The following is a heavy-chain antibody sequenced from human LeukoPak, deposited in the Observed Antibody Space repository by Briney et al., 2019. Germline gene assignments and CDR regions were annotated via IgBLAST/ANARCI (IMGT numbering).Heavy chain of an antibody. CDR3: ARGALGLRLGELSLYFDY. J-gene: IGHJ4*02. CDR1: GFTFSSYE. CDR2: ISSSGSTI. Sequence: GGSLRLSCAASGFTFSSYEMNWVRQAPGKGLEWVSYISSSGSTIYYADSVKGRFTISRDNAKNSLYLQMNSLRAEGTAVYYCARGALGLRLGELSLYFDYWGQGTLVTVSS. D-gene: IGHD3-16*02. V-gene: IGHV3-48*03.